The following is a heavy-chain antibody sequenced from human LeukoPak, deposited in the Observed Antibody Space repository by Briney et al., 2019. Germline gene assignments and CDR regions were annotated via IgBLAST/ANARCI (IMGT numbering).Heavy chain of an antibody. D-gene: IGHD4-23*01. CDR1: GFTVSGNY. Sequence: GGSLRLSCVVSGFTVSGNYMSWVRQAPGKGLEWVSLIYSGGTTYYADSVKGRFTISRDNSKNTLYLQMNSLRAEDTAVYYCARRAGGHSHPYDYWGQGILVTVSS. CDR2: IYSGGTT. V-gene: IGHV3-53*01. CDR3: ARRAGGHSHPYDY. J-gene: IGHJ4*02.